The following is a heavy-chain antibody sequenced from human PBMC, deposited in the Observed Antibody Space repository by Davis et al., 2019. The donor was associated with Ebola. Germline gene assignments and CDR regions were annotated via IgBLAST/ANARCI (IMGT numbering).Heavy chain of an antibody. D-gene: IGHD1/OR15-1a*01. V-gene: IGHV3-30-3*01. J-gene: IGHJ6*03. CDR1: GFTFSRYA. CDR3: ARENNPPGGSYYMDV. CDR2: ISYDGSNK. Sequence: PGGSLRLSCAASGFTFSRYAMHWVRLAPGKGLEWVAVISYDGSNKYYADSVKGRFTISRDNSKHTLYLQMNSLRAEDTAVYYCARENNPPGGSYYMDVWGKGTTVTVSS.